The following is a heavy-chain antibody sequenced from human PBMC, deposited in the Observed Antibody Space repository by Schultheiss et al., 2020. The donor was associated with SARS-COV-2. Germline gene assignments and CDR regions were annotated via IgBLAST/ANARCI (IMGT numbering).Heavy chain of an antibody. CDR3: AREYSSSPGGEPYYYYGLDV. D-gene: IGHD6-6*01. CDR1: GYTFTGYY. J-gene: IGHJ6*02. V-gene: IGHV1-2*02. CDR2: INPNSGGT. Sequence: GGSLRLSCKASGYTFTGYYMHWVRQAPGQGLEWMGWINPNSGGTNYAQKFQGRVTMTRDTSISTAYMELSRLRSDDTAVYYCAREYSSSPGGEPYYYYGLDVWGQGTTVTVSS.